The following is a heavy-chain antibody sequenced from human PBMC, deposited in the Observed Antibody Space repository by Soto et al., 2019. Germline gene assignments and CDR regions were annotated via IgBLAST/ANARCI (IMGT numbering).Heavy chain of an antibody. J-gene: IGHJ4*02. Sequence: ASVKVSCKASGGTFSSYAISWVRQAPGQGLEWMGGIIPIFGTANYAQKFQGRVTITADESTSTAYMELSSLRSEDTAVYYCARDGADYGDSNFDYWGQGTLVTVSS. CDR2: IIPIFGTA. CDR3: ARDGADYGDSNFDY. V-gene: IGHV1-69*13. D-gene: IGHD4-17*01. CDR1: GGTFSSYA.